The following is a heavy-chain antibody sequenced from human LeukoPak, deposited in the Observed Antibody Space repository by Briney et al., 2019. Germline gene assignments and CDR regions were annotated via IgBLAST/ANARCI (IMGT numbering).Heavy chain of an antibody. CDR2: ISAYNGNT. CDR1: GYTFTSYG. Sequence: ASVKVSCKASGYTFTSYGISWVRQAPGQGLEWMGWISAYNGNTNYAQKLQGRVTMTTDTSTSTAYMELRSLRSDDTAVYYCARLSSSWAPNWFDPWGQGTLVTVSS. D-gene: IGHD6-13*01. V-gene: IGHV1-18*01. CDR3: ARLSSSWAPNWFDP. J-gene: IGHJ5*02.